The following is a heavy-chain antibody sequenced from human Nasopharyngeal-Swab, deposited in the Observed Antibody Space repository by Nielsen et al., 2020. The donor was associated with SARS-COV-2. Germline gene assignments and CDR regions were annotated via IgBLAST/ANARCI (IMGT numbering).Heavy chain of an antibody. CDR2: INPNSGGT. Sequence: ASVKVSCKASGYTFTGYYMHWVRQALGQGLEWMGWINPNSGGTNYAQKFQGWVTMTRDTSISTAYMELSRLRSDDTAVYYCARGPVVVPAAIPEGGYYYYYMDVWGKGTTVTVSS. CDR3: ARGPVVVPAAIPEGGYYYYYMDV. J-gene: IGHJ6*03. CDR1: GYTFTGYY. V-gene: IGHV1-2*04. D-gene: IGHD2-2*02.